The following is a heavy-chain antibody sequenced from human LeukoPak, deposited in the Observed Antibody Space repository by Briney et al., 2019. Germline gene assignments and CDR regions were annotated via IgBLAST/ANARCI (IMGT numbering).Heavy chain of an antibody. CDR2: FDPEDGET. CDR1: GYTLTELS. V-gene: IGHV1-24*01. J-gene: IGHJ4*02. Sequence: ASVKVSFKVSGYTLTELSMHWVRQAPGKGLGWMGGFDPEDGETIYAQKFQGRVNMTEDTSTDTAYMELSSLRSEDTAVYYCATKGVVRLGELSFFDYWGQGTLVTVSS. D-gene: IGHD3-16*02. CDR3: ATKGVVRLGELSFFDY.